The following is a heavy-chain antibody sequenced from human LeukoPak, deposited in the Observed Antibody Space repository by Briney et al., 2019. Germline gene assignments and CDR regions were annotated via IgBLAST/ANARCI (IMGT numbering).Heavy chain of an antibody. V-gene: IGHV4-59*12. CDR2: IYYSGST. CDR3: AKSNGYGLVDI. J-gene: IGHJ3*02. D-gene: IGHD3-10*01. Sequence: SETLSLTCTVSGGSFSTYYWSWIRQPPGKGLEWVGYIYYSGSTNYNPSLQSRVTISLDTSRNQFSLKLTSVTAADTAVYYCAKSNGYGLVDIWGQGTMVTVSS. CDR1: GGSFSTYY.